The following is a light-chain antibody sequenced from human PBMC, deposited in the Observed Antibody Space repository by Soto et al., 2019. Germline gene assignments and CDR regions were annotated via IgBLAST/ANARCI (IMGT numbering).Light chain of an antibody. Sequence: EIVLTQSPATLSVSPGERATLSCRASQSVSSYLAWYQQKPGQAPRLLIYDASNRATGIPARFSGSVSGTDFTLTISSLEPEDFAAYYGQQRSNWPPWTFGQGTKVDIK. CDR2: DAS. CDR3: QQRSNWPPWT. CDR1: QSVSSY. V-gene: IGKV3-11*01. J-gene: IGKJ1*01.